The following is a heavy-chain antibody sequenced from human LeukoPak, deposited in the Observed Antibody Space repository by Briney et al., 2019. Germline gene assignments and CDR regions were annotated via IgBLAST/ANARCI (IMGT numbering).Heavy chain of an antibody. CDR1: GYTFTSYY. D-gene: IGHD3-3*01. V-gene: IGHV1-46*01. J-gene: IGHJ6*02. CDR2: ISPSGGST. CDR3: ARYYDFWSGYYNHYGMDV. Sequence: ASVKVSCKASGYTFTSYYMHWVRQAPGQGLEWMGIISPSGGSTSYAQKFQGRVTMTRDTSTSTVYMELSSLRSEDTAVYYCARYYDFWSGYYNHYGMDVWGQGTTVTVSS.